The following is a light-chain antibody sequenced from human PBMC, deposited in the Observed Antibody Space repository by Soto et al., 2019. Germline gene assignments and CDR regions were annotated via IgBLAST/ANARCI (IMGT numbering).Light chain of an antibody. CDR3: SSYAGSTTLL. Sequence: QAVVTQPASVSGSPGQSITISCTGTSSDVGGYSYVSWYQQHPGKAPKLMIYEVSNRPSGVSNRFSGSKSGNTASLTISGLQAEDEADYYCSSYAGSTTLLFGGGTKLTVL. CDR2: EVS. CDR1: SSDVGGYSY. J-gene: IGLJ3*02. V-gene: IGLV2-14*01.